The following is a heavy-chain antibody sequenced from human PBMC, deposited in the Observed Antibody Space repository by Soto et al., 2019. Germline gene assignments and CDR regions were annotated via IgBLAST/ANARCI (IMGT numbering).Heavy chain of an antibody. CDR3: AIAGWVTYYYESSGYYHFDY. Sequence: ASVKVPCKASGYTFTSYGISWVRKAHGQGLEGMGWISAYNGNTRYTQKLQGRVIKTTYTATSTDDMELRSLRTDGTAVYYCAIAGWVTYYYESSGYYHFDYWGQGTLVTVSS. V-gene: IGHV1-18*04. D-gene: IGHD3-22*01. J-gene: IGHJ4*02. CDR2: ISAYNGNT. CDR1: GYTFTSYG.